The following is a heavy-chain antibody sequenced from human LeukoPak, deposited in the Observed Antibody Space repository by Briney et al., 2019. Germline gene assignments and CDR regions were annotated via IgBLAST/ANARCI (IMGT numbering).Heavy chain of an antibody. J-gene: IGHJ6*04. CDR1: GFTFSSYE. D-gene: IGHD3-10*02. CDR3: AELGITMIGGV. V-gene: IGHV3-74*01. Sequence: GGSLRLSCAASGFTFSSYEMNWVGQAPGKGLVWVSRINSDGSSTSYADSVKGRFTISRDNAKNSLYLQMNSLRAEDTAVYYCAELGITMIGGVWGKGTTVTISS. CDR2: INSDGSST.